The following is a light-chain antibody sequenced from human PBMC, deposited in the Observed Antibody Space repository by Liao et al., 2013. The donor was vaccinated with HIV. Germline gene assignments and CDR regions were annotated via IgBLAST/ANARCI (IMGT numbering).Light chain of an antibody. Sequence: SYVLTQPPSVSVAPGETATITCGGDNIGSKSVHWFQQKPGQAPVLVIYQDSKRPSGIPERFSGSNSGNTATLTISGTQAMDEADYYCQAWDSSTVVFGGGTKLTVL. V-gene: IGLV3-21*01. CDR3: QAWDSSTVV. CDR2: QDS. CDR1: NIGSKS. J-gene: IGLJ2*01.